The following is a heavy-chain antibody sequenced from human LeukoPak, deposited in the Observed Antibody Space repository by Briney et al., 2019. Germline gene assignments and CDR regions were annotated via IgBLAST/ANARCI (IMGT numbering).Heavy chain of an antibody. V-gene: IGHV3-23*01. CDR2: ISGSGGGT. Sequence: GGSLRLSCAASGFTFSSYAMSWVRQAPGKGLEWVSAISGSGGGTYYADSVKGRFTISRDNSKNTLYLQMNSLRAEDTAVYYCARADRGYCSSSTCYILDYWGQGTLVTVSS. D-gene: IGHD2-2*01. J-gene: IGHJ4*02. CDR1: GFTFSSYA. CDR3: ARADRGYCSSSTCYILDY.